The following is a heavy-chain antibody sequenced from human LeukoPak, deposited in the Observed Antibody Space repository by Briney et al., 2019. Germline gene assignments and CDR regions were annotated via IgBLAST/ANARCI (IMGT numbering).Heavy chain of an antibody. CDR2: IYPGDSDT. Sequence: GESLKISCKGSGYSFTSYWIGWVRQMTGKGLEWMGIIYPGDSDTRYSPSFQGQVTISADKSISTAYLQWSSLKASDTAMYYCARPQTRRYCSSTSCSLDAFDIWGQGTMVTVSS. D-gene: IGHD2-2*01. CDR3: ARPQTRRYCSSTSCSLDAFDI. CDR1: GYSFTSYW. J-gene: IGHJ3*02. V-gene: IGHV5-51*01.